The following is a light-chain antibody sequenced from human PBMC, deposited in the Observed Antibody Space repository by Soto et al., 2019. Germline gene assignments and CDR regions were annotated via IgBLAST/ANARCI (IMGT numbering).Light chain of an antibody. CDR2: GNT. CDR1: SSNIGAGYY. J-gene: IGLJ3*02. CDR3: QSFDRSLTAWV. V-gene: IGLV1-40*01. Sequence: QSVLTQPPSVSGVPGQRVTISCTGSSSNIGAGYYVHWYQQLPGTAPTLLISGNTDRPSGVPDRFSGSKSGTSASLAITGLQSEDEADYYCQSFDRSLTAWVFGGGTKLTVL.